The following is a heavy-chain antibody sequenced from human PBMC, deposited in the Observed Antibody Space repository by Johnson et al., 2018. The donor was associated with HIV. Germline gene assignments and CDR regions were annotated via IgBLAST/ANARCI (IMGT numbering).Heavy chain of an antibody. CDR2: IGFDGTNK. Sequence: QMLLVESGGGVVQPGRSLRLSCAASGFIFSSYAIHWVRQAPGKGLQWVAVIGFDGTNKYYADSLKGRFTISRDNSKNTLYLQMNSLRPEDTALYFCARDSGAPGNDAFDIWGQGTMVTIS. V-gene: IGHV3-30*04. D-gene: IGHD1-26*01. CDR3: ARDSGAPGNDAFDI. J-gene: IGHJ3*02. CDR1: GFIFSSYA.